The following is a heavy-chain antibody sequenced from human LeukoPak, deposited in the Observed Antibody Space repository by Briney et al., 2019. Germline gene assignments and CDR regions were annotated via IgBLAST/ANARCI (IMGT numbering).Heavy chain of an antibody. Sequence: SETLSLTCTVSGGSISSYYWSWIRQPPGKGLEWIGYIYYSGSTNYNPSLKSRVTISVDTSKDQFSLKLSSVTAADTAVYYCARDQVGMQFDYWGQGTLVTVSS. CDR1: GGSISSYY. J-gene: IGHJ4*02. D-gene: IGHD1-26*01. V-gene: IGHV4-59*01. CDR3: ARDQVGMQFDY. CDR2: IYYSGST.